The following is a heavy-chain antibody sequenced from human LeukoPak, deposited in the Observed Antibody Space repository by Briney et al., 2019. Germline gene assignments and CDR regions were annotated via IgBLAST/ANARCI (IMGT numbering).Heavy chain of an antibody. V-gene: IGHV4-39*01. CDR1: GGSISTSSYY. Sequence: SETLSLTCTVAGGSISTSSYYWGWVRQPPGAGLEWIASIYYSVSTYYNPSLKSRVTISVDTSKNQFSLNLNSVTAADTAVYHCTRLTTGGWFDPWGQGTLVTVSS. J-gene: IGHJ5*02. CDR3: TRLTTGGWFDP. D-gene: IGHD4-11*01. CDR2: IYYSVST.